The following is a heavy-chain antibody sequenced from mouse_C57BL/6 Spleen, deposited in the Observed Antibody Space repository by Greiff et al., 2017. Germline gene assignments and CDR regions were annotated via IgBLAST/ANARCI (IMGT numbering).Heavy chain of an antibody. CDR3: ARSVTTVVAETDWYFDV. CDR2: IDPANGNT. J-gene: IGHJ1*03. V-gene: IGHV14-3*01. CDR1: GFNIKNTY. Sequence: EVQLQQSVAELVRPGASVKLSCTASGFNIKNTYMHWVKQRPEQGLEWIGRIDPANGNTRYAPKFQGKATITADTSSNTSYLQLSSLTSEDTAIYYCARSVTTVVAETDWYFDVWGTGTTVTVSS. D-gene: IGHD1-1*01.